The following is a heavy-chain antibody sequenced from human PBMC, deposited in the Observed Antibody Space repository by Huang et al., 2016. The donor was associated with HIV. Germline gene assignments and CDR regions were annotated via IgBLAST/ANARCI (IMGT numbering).Heavy chain of an antibody. J-gene: IGHJ5*02. CDR2: INGDGLT. Sequence: QVQLVQSGAEVEKPGASVNLSCKAFGFNFLTYALHWVRQAPGQRLAWMGCINGDGLTKYSQKFQGRVTITRDRSASTVYVDFKSLTYEDTAVYYCARDKEAGTPFFDPWGQGTLVTVSS. CDR1: GFNFLTYA. V-gene: IGHV1-3*01. D-gene: IGHD6-19*01. CDR3: ARDKEAGTPFFDP.